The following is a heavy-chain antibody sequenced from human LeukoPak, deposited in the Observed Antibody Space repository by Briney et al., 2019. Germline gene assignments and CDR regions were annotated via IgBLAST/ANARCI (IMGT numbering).Heavy chain of an antibody. CDR2: INHSGST. D-gene: IGHD3-22*01. CDR3: ARPYTYYYDSSGYLPNYYYMDV. J-gene: IGHJ6*03. Sequence: PSETLSLTCAVYGGSFSGYYWGWIRPRPGKGLEWIGEINHSGSTNYNPSLESRVTISVDTSKNQFSLKLSSVTAADTAVYYCARPYTYYYDSSGYLPNYYYMDVWGKGTTVTISS. V-gene: IGHV4-34*01. CDR1: GGSFSGYY.